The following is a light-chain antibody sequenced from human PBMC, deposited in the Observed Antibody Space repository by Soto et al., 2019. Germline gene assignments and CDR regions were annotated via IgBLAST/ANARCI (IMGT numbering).Light chain of an antibody. CDR3: QQYGSSSLT. V-gene: IGKV3-20*01. CDR1: QSVSSSY. Sequence: EIVMTQSPATLSVSPGDRATLSCRASQSVSSSYLAWYQQKPGHAPRLLIYGASSRATGIPDRFSGSGSGTDFTLTISRLEPEDIAVYYYQQYGSSSLTYGGGTKVEIK. CDR2: GAS. J-gene: IGKJ4*01.